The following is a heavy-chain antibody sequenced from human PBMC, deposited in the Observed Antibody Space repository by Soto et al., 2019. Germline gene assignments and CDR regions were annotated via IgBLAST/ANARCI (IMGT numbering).Heavy chain of an antibody. CDR2: INHSGST. CDR3: AKGDDFLRGYYRVFAF. V-gene: IGHV4-34*01. Sequence: SETLSLTCAVYGGSFSGYYWSWIRQPPGKGLEWIGEINHSGSTNYNPSLKSRVTISVDTSKNQFSLKLSSVTAADTAVYFCAKGDDFLRGYYRVFAFRGKGTRDPVSS. CDR1: GGSFSGYY. J-gene: IGHJ4*02. D-gene: IGHD3-3*01.